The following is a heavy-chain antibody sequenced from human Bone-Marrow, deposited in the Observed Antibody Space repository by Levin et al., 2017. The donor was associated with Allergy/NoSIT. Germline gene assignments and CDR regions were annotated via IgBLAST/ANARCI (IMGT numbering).Heavy chain of an antibody. D-gene: IGHD5-12*01. CDR2: IIPLFGTG. CDR1: GGTFRTFV. Sequence: ASGGTFRTFVINWVRQAPGQGLEWMGGIIPLFGTGAYAQKFQDRVTITADESTTTSYMELRSLSSEDTAVYYCARERSVATILGDDALDIWGQGTMVTVS. J-gene: IGHJ3*02. V-gene: IGHV1-69*01. CDR3: ARERSVATILGDDALDI.